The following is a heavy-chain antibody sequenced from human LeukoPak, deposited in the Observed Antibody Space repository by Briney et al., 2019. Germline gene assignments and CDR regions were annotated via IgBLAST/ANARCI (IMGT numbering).Heavy chain of an antibody. D-gene: IGHD3-10*01. CDR2: IRGTSGTI. Sequence: GGSLRLSCAASGFTFSSYNMNWVRQAPGKGREWLSYIRGTSGTIYYADSVKGRFTISRDNAKNSLYLQMNSLRDEDTAVYYCARVMVRTYYFDYWGQGTLVTVSS. J-gene: IGHJ4*02. V-gene: IGHV3-48*02. CDR3: ARVMVRTYYFDY. CDR1: GFTFSSYN.